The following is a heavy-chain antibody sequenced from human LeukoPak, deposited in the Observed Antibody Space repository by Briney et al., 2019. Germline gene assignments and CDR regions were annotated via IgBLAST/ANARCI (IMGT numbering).Heavy chain of an antibody. CDR3: AKGNYDWYLTYVDY. Sequence: GGSLRLSCAASGFTFSSYEMNWVRQAPGKGLEWVSKISSSGSTIYYADSVKGRFTISRDNAKNSLYLQMNSLRAENTALYYCAKGNYDWYLTYVDYWGQGTLVTVSS. CDR1: GFTFSSYE. J-gene: IGHJ4*02. D-gene: IGHD3-9*01. V-gene: IGHV3-48*03. CDR2: ISSSGSTI.